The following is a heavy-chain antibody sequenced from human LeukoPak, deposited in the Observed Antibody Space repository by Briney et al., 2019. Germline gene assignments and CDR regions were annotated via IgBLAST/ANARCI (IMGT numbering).Heavy chain of an antibody. J-gene: IGHJ6*04. Sequence: SETLSLTCTVSGGSISSYYWSWIRQPAGKGLEWIGRIYTSGSTNYNPSLKSRVTISVDTSKNQFSLKLSSVTAADTAVYYCARSRYFDWPYYYYYGMDVWGKGTTVTVSS. V-gene: IGHV4-4*07. CDR3: ARSRYFDWPYYYYYGMDV. CDR2: IYTSGST. D-gene: IGHD3-9*01. CDR1: GGSISSYY.